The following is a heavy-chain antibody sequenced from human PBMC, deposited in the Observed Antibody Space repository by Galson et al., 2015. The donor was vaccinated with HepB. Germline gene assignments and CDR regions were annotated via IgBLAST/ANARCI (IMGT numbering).Heavy chain of an antibody. V-gene: IGHV3-74*01. CDR1: GFTFSSYW. J-gene: IGHJ6*03. CDR3: ARDQSEGWGYYYYYMDV. Sequence: SLRLSCAASGFTFSSYWMHWVRQAPGKGLVWVSRINSDGSSTSYADSVKGRFTISRDNAKNTLYLQMNSLRAEDTAVYYCARDQSEGWGYYYYYMDVWGKGTTVTVSS. D-gene: IGHD1-26*01. CDR2: INSDGSST.